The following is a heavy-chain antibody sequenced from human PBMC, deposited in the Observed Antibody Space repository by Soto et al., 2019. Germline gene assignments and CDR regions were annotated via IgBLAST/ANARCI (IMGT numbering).Heavy chain of an antibody. CDR2: ISSSGSTI. CDR1: GFTFSDYY. CDR3: ARDWYSSSWYFDY. Sequence: GGSLRLSCAASGFTFSDYYMSWIRQAPGKGLEWVSYISSSGSTIYYADSVKGRFTISRDNAKNSLYLQMNSLRAEDKAVYYCARDWYSSSWYFDYWGQGTLVTVSS. J-gene: IGHJ4*02. V-gene: IGHV3-11*01. D-gene: IGHD6-13*01.